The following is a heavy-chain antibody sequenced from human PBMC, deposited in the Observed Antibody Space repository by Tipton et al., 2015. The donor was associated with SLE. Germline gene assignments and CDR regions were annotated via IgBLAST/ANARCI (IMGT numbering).Heavy chain of an antibody. CDR3: ASRSGYDSGPAVAKREVDY. D-gene: IGHD5-12*01. V-gene: IGHV4-38-2*01. CDR1: GYSISSGYY. CDR2: IYYSGST. J-gene: IGHJ4*02. Sequence: GLVKPSETLSLTCAVSGYSISSGYYWGWIRQPPGKGLEWIGYIYYSGSTNYNPSLKSRVTISVDTSKNQFSLKLSSVTAADTAVYYCASRSGYDSGPAVAKREVDYWGQGTLVTVSS.